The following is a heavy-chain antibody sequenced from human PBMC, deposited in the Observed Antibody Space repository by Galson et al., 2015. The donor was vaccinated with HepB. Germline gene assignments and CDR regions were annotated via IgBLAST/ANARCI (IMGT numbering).Heavy chain of an antibody. V-gene: IGHV4-30-4*01. D-gene: IGHD3-3*01. CDR3: GRDRRFLEWLSPGP. CDR2: IYYSGST. J-gene: IGHJ5*02. CDR1: GGSVSNADYY. Sequence: TLSLTCTVSGGSVSNADYYWRWFRQSPGKGLEWIGYIYYSGSTNYNPSLKSRVIISVDTSKNQFSLKLSSVTAADTAVYYCGRDRRFLEWLSPGPWGQGILVTVSS.